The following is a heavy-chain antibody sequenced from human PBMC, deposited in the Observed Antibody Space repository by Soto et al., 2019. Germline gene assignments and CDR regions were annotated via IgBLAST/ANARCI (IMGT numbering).Heavy chain of an antibody. CDR3: AKDGDDYGDYSYFQH. Sequence: PGGSLRLSCAASGFTFSSYAMSWVRQAPGKGLEWVSAISGSGGSTYYADSVKGRFTISRDNSKNTLYLQMNSLRAEDTAVYYCAKDGDDYGDYSYFQHWGQGTLVTVSS. CDR2: ISGSGGST. CDR1: GFTFSSYA. V-gene: IGHV3-23*01. J-gene: IGHJ1*01. D-gene: IGHD4-17*01.